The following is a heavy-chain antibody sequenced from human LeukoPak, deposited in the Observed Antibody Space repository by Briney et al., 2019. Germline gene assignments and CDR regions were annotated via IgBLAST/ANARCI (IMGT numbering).Heavy chain of an antibody. Sequence: PGGSLRLSCEASRFSFSMYAMSWVRQAPGKGLEWVSSISRSGSGTYYAGSVKGRFTISRDNSKNTLYLQMNSLRAEDTAVYYCAKDAVSWATYYSSSYYFDYWGQGTLVTVSS. CDR2: ISRSGSGT. CDR3: AKDAVSWATYYSSSYYFDY. D-gene: IGHD3-10*01. V-gene: IGHV3-23*01. CDR1: RFSFSMYA. J-gene: IGHJ4*02.